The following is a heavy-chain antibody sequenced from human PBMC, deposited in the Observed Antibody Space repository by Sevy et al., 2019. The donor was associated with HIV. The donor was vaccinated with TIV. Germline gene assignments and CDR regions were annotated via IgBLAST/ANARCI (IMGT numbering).Heavy chain of an antibody. V-gene: IGHV1-24*01. CDR1: GYTLTQLS. CDR3: ATTKDYYESSGSPFDY. CDR2: FDPEDDER. J-gene: IGHJ4*02. D-gene: IGHD3-22*01. Sequence: SSVKVSCKVSGYTLTQLSMHWVRQAPGKGLEWMGSFDPEDDERLYAQKFQDRVTMTEDKSTGTAYMELRTLRSEDTALYYCATTKDYYESSGSPFDYWGQGTLVTVSS.